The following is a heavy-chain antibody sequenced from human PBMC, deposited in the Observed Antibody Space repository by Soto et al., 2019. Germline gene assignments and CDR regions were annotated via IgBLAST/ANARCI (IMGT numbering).Heavy chain of an antibody. CDR2: INPKLGDK. CDR3: ALIEMTTIA. CDR1: GYTFTGIF. Sequence: QVQLVQSGAEVKKPGASVKVSCKASGYTFTGIFMHWVRQAPGQGLEWMGWINPKLGDKRYAQKFQDRVTMTKDTSIRTTYLELTRLRSVDTAVHYCALIEMTTIAWGQGALVTVSS. V-gene: IGHV1-2*02. D-gene: IGHD2-21*01. J-gene: IGHJ1*01.